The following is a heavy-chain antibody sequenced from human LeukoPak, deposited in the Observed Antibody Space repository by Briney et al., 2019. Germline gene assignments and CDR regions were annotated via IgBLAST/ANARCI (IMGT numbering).Heavy chain of an antibody. CDR1: GYTFTSYG. Sequence: ASVKVSCKASGYTFTSYGISWVRQAPGQGLEWMGWISAYNGNTNYAQKLQGRVTMTTDTSTSTAYMELRSLRSDDMAVYYCARTYCSGGSCSYTFDYWGQGTLVTVSS. CDR2: ISAYNGNT. V-gene: IGHV1-18*03. D-gene: IGHD2-15*01. CDR3: ARTYCSGGSCSYTFDY. J-gene: IGHJ4*02.